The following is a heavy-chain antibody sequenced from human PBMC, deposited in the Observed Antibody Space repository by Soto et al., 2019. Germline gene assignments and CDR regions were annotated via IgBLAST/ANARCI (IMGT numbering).Heavy chain of an antibody. D-gene: IGHD2-2*01. CDR2: IIPIFGTA. CDR1: GGTFSSYA. Sequence: ASVKVSCKASGGTFSSYAISWARQAPGQGLEWMGGIIPIFGTANYAQKFQGRVTITADESTSTAYMELSSLRSEDTAVYYCAREGIVLVPAAIRKFPFDPWGQGTLVTVSS. CDR3: AREGIVLVPAAIRKFPFDP. J-gene: IGHJ5*02. V-gene: IGHV1-69*13.